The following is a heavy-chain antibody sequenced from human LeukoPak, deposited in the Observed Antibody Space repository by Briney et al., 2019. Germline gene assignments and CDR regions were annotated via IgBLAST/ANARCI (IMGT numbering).Heavy chain of an antibody. V-gene: IGHV4-34*01. J-gene: IGHJ6*03. CDR1: GGSFSGYY. CDR2: INHSGST. Sequence: PSETLSLTCAVYGGSFSGYYWSWIRQPPGKGLEWIGEINHSGSTNYNPSLKSRVTISVDTSKNQFSLKLSSVTAADTAVHYCARGYPATVTPGYYMDVWGKGTTVTVSS. CDR3: ARGYPATVTPGYYMDV. D-gene: IGHD4-17*01.